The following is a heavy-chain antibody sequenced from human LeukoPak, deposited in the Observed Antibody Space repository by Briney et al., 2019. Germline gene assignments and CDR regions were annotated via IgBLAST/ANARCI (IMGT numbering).Heavy chain of an antibody. V-gene: IGHV3-30*02. CDR2: IRYDGSNK. Sequence: PGGSLRLSCAASGFTFSSYGMHWVRQAPGKGLEWVAFIRYDGSNKYYADSVKGRFTISRDNSKNTLYLQMNSLRAEDTAVYYRAKDGMIAAAGTPYFDYWGQGTLVAVSS. D-gene: IGHD6-13*01. J-gene: IGHJ4*02. CDR1: GFTFSSYG. CDR3: AKDGMIAAAGTPYFDY.